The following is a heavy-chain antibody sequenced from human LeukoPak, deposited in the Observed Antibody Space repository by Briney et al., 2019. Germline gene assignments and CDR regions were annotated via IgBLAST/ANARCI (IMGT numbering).Heavy chain of an antibody. J-gene: IGHJ4*02. V-gene: IGHV3-30*04. CDR2: ISYDGSNK. CDR3: AIDRYYYDSSGQFDY. CDR1: GFTFSSYA. Sequence: GGSLRLSCAASGFTFSSYAMHWVRQAPGKGLEWVAVISYDGSNKYYADSVKGRFTISRDNSKNTLYLQMNSLRAEDTAVYYCAIDRYYYDSSGQFDYWGQGTLVTVSS. D-gene: IGHD3-22*01.